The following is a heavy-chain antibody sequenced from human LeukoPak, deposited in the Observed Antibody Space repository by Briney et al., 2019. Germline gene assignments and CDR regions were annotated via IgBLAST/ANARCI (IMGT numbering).Heavy chain of an antibody. V-gene: IGHV3-33*06. CDR1: GFTFSSYG. Sequence: PGRSLRLSCAASGFTFSSYGMHWVRQAPGKGLEWVAVIWCDGSNKYYADSVKGRFTISRDNSKNTLYLQMNSLRAEDTAVYYCAKAIGGDYGYFDLWGRGTLVTVSS. CDR2: IWCDGSNK. J-gene: IGHJ2*01. CDR3: AKAIGGDYGYFDL. D-gene: IGHD4-17*01.